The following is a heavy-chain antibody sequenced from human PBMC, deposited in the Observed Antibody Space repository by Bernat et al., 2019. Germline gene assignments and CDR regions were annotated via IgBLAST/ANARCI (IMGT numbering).Heavy chain of an antibody. CDR2: IKQDGSEK. J-gene: IGHJ6*02. V-gene: IGHV3-7*03. CDR3: ARGIGDYVSRVFYGMDV. Sequence: EVQLVESGGGLVQPGGSLRLSCAASGFTFSSYWMSWVRQAPGKGLEWVANIKQDGSEKYYVDSVKGRFTISRDNAKNSLYLQMNSLRAEDTAVYYCARGIGDYVSRVFYGMDVWGQGTTVTVSS. CDR1: GFTFSSYW. D-gene: IGHD4-17*01.